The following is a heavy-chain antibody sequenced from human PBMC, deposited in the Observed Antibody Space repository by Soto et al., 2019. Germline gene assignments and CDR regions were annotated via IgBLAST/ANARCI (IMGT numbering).Heavy chain of an antibody. CDR1: GGSISSSSYY. V-gene: IGHV4-39*01. Sequence: SETLSLTCTVSGGSISSSSYYWGWIRQPPGKGLEWIGSIYYSGSTYYNPSLKSRVTISVDTSKNQFSLKLSSVTAADTAVYYCARHASAMGFQSPGMIDHWGQGTLVTVSS. J-gene: IGHJ4*02. CDR2: IYYSGST. CDR3: ARHASAMGFQSPGMIDH. D-gene: IGHD5-18*01.